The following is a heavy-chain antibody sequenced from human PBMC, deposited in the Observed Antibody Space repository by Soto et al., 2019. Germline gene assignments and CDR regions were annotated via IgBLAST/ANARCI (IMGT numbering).Heavy chain of an antibody. CDR2: IYYSGST. CDR3: ARDSSSGWYYFDY. CDR1: GGSISSYY. J-gene: IGHJ4*02. D-gene: IGHD6-19*01. V-gene: IGHV4-59*01. Sequence: PSETLSLTCSVSGGSISSYYWIWIRQPPGKGLEWIGYIYYSGSTNYNPSLKSRVTISVDTSKNQFSLKLSSVTAADTAVYYCARDSSSGWYYFDYWGQGTLVTVSS.